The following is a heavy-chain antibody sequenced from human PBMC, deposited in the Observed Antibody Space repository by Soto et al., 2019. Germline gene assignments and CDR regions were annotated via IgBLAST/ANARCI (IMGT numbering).Heavy chain of an antibody. V-gene: IGHV4-31*03. CDR3: ARSLVGAQSPTDS. CDR1: GVSISRGGSY. CDR2: IYYTGET. Sequence: QVQLQESGPGLVKPSQTLSLTCTVSGVSISRGGSYWGWVRQHPGKGLAWVGYIYYTGETFFNPSLESRLTMSADTSMNQFSLNLSSVTAADTAVYYCARSLVGAQSPTDSWGQGTLVTVSA. D-gene: IGHD1-26*01. J-gene: IGHJ4*02.